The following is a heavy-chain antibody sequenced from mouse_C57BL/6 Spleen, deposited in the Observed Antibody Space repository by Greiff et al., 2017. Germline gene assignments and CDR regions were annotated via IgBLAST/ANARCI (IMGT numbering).Heavy chain of an antibody. CDR2: ISDGGSYT. CDR1: GFTFSSYA. Sequence: EVHLVESGGGLVKPGGSLKLSCAASGFTFSSYAMSWVRQTPEKRLEWVATISDGGSYTYYPDNVKGRFTISRDNAKNNLYLQMSHLKSEDTAMYYCARDLYYYGSSPYAMDYWGQGTSVTVSS. CDR3: ARDLYYYGSSPYAMDY. V-gene: IGHV5-4*01. D-gene: IGHD1-1*01. J-gene: IGHJ4*01.